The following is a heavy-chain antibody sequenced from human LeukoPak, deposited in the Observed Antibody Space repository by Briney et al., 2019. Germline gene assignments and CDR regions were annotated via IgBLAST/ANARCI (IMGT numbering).Heavy chain of an antibody. J-gene: IGHJ4*02. CDR2: INAGNGNT. Sequence: ASVKVSCKASGYTFTGYYMHWVRQAPGQRLEWMGWINAGNGNTKYSQKFQGRVTITRDTSASTAYMELSSLRSEDTAVYYCARDHEDILTGFDYWGQGTLVTVSS. CDR3: ARDHEDILTGFDY. V-gene: IGHV1-3*01. CDR1: GYTFTGYY. D-gene: IGHD3-9*01.